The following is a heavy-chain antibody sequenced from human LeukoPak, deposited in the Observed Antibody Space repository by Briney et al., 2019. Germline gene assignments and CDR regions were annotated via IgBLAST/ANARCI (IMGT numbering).Heavy chain of an antibody. CDR3: ARGVPGSSWSRETTYFDY. Sequence: RTGGSLRLSCAASGFTFSSYSMNWVRQAPGKGLEWVSSISSSSYIYYADSVKGRFTISRDNAKNSLYLQMNSPRAEDTAVYYCARGVPGSSWSRETTYFDYWGQGTLVTVSS. CDR1: GFTFSSYS. J-gene: IGHJ4*02. V-gene: IGHV3-21*01. CDR2: ISSSSYI. D-gene: IGHD6-13*01.